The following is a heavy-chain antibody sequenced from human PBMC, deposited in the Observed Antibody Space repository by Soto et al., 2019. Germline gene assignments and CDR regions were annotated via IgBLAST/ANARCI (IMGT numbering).Heavy chain of an antibody. CDR1: EFTFSTYG. CDR2: IWSDGSNK. J-gene: IGHJ6*02. CDR3: ARGRYGLDV. V-gene: IGHV3-33*01. Sequence: ALRLSCAASEFTFSTYGMHWVRQAPGKGLEWVAVIWSDGSNKYYADSVTGRFTISRDNSKNRLYLQMNSLRVEDTAVYYCARGRYGLDVWGRGTTVTVSS.